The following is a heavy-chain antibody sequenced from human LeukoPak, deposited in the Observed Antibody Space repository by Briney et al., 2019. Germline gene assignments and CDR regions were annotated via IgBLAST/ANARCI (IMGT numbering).Heavy chain of an antibody. V-gene: IGHV3-30*18. CDR3: ANDLGWIQLNLG. D-gene: IGHD5-18*01. Sequence: GGSLRLSCAASGFPVSSNYMSWVRQAPGKGLEWVAVISYDGSNKYYADSVKGRFTISRDNSKNTVYLQMNSLRAEDTAVYYCANDLGWIQLNLGRGQGTLVTVSS. CDR2: ISYDGSNK. CDR1: GFPVSSNY. J-gene: IGHJ4*02.